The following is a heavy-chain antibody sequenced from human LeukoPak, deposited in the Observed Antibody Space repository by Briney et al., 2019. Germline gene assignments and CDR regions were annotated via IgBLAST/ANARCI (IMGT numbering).Heavy chain of an antibody. D-gene: IGHD2-2*01. J-gene: IGHJ3*02. CDR1: GGTFSSYT. V-gene: IGHV1-69*04. CDR2: IIPILGIA. CDR3: ARDRGDIVVVPAASGAFDI. Sequence: WASVKVSCMASGGTFSSYTISWVRQAPGQGLEWMGRIIPILGIANYAQKFQGRVTITADKSTSTAYMELSSLRSEDTAVYYCARDRGDIVVVPAASGAFDIWGQGTMVTVSS.